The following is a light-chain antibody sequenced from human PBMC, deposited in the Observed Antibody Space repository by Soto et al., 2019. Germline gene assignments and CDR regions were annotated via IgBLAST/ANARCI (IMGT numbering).Light chain of an antibody. CDR2: EVS. CDR1: SSDVGGYNY. V-gene: IGLV2-14*01. Sequence: QSVLTRPASVSGSPGQSITISCTGSSSDVGGYNYVSWYQQHPGKAPKLMIYEVSNRPSGVSNRFSGSKSGNTASLTISGLQAEDEADYYCSSYTRTTLVVFGGGTQLTVL. CDR3: SSYTRTTLVV. J-gene: IGLJ2*01.